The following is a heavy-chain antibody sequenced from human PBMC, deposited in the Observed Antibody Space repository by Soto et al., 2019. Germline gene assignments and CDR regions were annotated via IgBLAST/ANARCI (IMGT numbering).Heavy chain of an antibody. CDR2: ISWNSGSI. Sequence: EVQLVESGGGLVQPGRSLRLSCAASGFTFDDYAMHWVRQAPGKGLEWVSGISWNSGSIGYADSVKGRFTISRDNAKNSLYLQMNSLRAEDTALYYCAKASGGGYSYGCFDYWGQGTLVTVSS. CDR3: AKASGGGYSYGCFDY. J-gene: IGHJ4*02. D-gene: IGHD5-18*01. V-gene: IGHV3-9*01. CDR1: GFTFDDYA.